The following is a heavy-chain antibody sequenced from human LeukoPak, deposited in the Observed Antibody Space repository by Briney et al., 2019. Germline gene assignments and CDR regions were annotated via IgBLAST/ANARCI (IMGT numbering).Heavy chain of an antibody. V-gene: IGHV3-23*01. CDR3: ATQATVTSHYYFDY. D-gene: IGHD4-17*01. J-gene: IGHJ4*02. Sequence: GGSLRLSCAASGFTFSSYAMSWVRQAPGEGLEWVSAISGSGGSTYYADSVKGRFTISRDNSKNTLYLQMNSLRAEDTAVYYCATQATVTSHYYFDYWGQGTLVTVSS. CDR1: GFTFSSYA. CDR2: ISGSGGST.